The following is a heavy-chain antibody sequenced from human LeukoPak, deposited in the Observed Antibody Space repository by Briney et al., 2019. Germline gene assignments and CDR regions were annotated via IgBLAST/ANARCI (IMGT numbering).Heavy chain of an antibody. CDR2: IKSKTDGGTT. D-gene: IGHD6-13*01. CDR1: GFTFSNAW. J-gene: IGHJ3*02. V-gene: IGHV3-15*01. CDR3: TTGLSQQLVLWGYFAFDI. Sequence: PGGSLRLSCAASGFTFSNAWMSWVRQAPGKGLEWVGRIKSKTDGGTTDYAAPVKGRFTISRDDSKNTLYLQMNSLKTEDTAVYYCTTGLSQQLVLWGYFAFDIWGQGTMVTVSS.